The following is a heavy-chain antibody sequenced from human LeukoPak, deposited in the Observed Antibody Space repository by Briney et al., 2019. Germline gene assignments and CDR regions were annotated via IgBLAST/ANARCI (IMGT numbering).Heavy chain of an antibody. CDR2: VDPSDSNT. J-gene: IGHJ4*02. CDR3: AKGAAAGGCDY. CDR1: GCTFRSYW. V-gene: IGHV5-10-1*01. D-gene: IGHD6-25*01. Sequence: GESLKISCKGSGCTFRSYWISWVRQMPGKGLEWVGRVDPSDSNTNYGPAFQGHVTISADKSKNTVYLQWSSLKASDTAMYFCAKGAAAGGCDYWGRGTLVTVSS.